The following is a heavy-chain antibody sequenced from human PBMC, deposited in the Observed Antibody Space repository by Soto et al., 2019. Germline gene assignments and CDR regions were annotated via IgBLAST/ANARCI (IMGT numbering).Heavy chain of an antibody. Sequence: ASVKVSCKASGYTFTSYGISLVRQAPVQVLELIVWIIAYNFNTNYSQKLQGRFTISTYTSTITSYIELMILISDYTAVYYCSRDGVDTAKGSYSGMDVWGQGTTVTVSS. CDR3: SRDGVDTAKGSYSGMDV. J-gene: IGHJ6*02. CDR1: GYTFTSYG. D-gene: IGHD5-18*01. V-gene: IGHV1-18*01. CDR2: IIAYNFNT.